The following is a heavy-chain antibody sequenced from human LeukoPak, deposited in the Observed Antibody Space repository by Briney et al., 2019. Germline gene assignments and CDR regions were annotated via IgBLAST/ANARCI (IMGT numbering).Heavy chain of an antibody. CDR2: IYHSGST. V-gene: IGHV4-38-2*01. Sequence: PSETLSLTCAVSAYSISSGYYWGWIRQPPGKGLEWIGSIYHSGSTYYNPSLKSRVTISVDTSKNQFSLKLSSVTAADTAVYYCARQGGDYSDYCGQGTLVTVSS. D-gene: IGHD2-21*01. CDR1: AYSISSGYY. CDR3: ARQGGDYSDY. J-gene: IGHJ4*02.